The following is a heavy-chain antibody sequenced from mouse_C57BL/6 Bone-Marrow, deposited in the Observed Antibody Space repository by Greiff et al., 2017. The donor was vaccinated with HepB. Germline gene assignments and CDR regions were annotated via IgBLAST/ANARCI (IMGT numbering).Heavy chain of an antibody. CDR2: INSDGGST. D-gene: IGHD1-1*01. CDR3: ARPKSYYYDAMDY. CDR1: EYEFPSHD. V-gene: IGHV5-2*01. Sequence: DVKLVESGGGLVQPGESLKLSCESNEYEFPSHDMSWVRKTPEKRLELVAAINSDGGSTYYPDTMERRFIISRDNTKKTLYLQMRSRRSEDTALYYCARPKSYYYDAMDYWGQGTSVTVAS. J-gene: IGHJ4*01.